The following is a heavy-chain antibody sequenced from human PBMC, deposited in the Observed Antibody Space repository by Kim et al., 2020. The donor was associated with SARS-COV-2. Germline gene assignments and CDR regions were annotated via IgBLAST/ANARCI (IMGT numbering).Heavy chain of an antibody. Sequence: GGSLRLSCAASGFTFSSYVMSWVRQAPGQGLEWVSAISLSGDSTYYADSVKGRFTITRDNSKNTLFLQMNRLRVEDAAVYYCARAHESFGQLLGLNDCWGQGTLVTVSS. J-gene: IGHJ4*02. V-gene: IGHV3-23*01. CDR2: ISLSGDST. D-gene: IGHD3-10*01. CDR1: GFTFSSYV. CDR3: ARAHESFGQLLGLNDC.